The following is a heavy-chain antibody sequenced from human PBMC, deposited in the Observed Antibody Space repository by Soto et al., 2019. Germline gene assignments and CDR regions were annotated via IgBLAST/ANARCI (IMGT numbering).Heavy chain of an antibody. V-gene: IGHV4-59*12. CDR2: IYYSGST. J-gene: IGHJ5*02. CDR3: ARDLRDYDILTGLPQLYWFDP. Sequence: SETLSLTCTVSGGSISSYYWSWIRQPPGKGLEWIGYIYYSGSTNYNPSLKSRVTISVDTSKNQFSLKLSSVTAADTAVYYCARDLRDYDILTGLPQLYWFDPWGQGTLVTVSS. CDR1: GGSISSYY. D-gene: IGHD3-9*01.